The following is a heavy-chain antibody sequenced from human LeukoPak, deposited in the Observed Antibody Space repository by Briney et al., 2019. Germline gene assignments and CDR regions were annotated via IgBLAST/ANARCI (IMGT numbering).Heavy chain of an antibody. V-gene: IGHV4-61*01. J-gene: IGHJ5*02. CDR3: ARVYSSSWSNWFDP. Sequence: SETLSLTCTVSGYSISSGYYWSWIRQPPGKGLEWIGYIYYSGSTNYNPSLKSRVTISVDTSKNQFSLKLSSVTVADTAVYCCARVYSSSWSNWFDPWGQGTLVTVSS. CDR2: IYYSGST. D-gene: IGHD6-13*01. CDR1: GYSISSGYY.